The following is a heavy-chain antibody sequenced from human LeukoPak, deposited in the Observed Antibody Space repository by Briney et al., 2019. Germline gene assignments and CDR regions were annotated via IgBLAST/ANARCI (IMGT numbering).Heavy chain of an antibody. CDR2: IYYSGST. D-gene: IGHD5-24*01. CDR3: ARGVDGYNVEYFDY. V-gene: IGHV4-59*01. CDR1: GGSISSYY. Sequence: SETLSLTCTVSGGSISSYYWSWIRQPPGKGLEWIGYIYYSGSTNYNPSLKSRVTISVDTSKNQFSLKLSSVTAADTAVYYCARGVDGYNVEYFDYWGQGTLVTVSS. J-gene: IGHJ4*02.